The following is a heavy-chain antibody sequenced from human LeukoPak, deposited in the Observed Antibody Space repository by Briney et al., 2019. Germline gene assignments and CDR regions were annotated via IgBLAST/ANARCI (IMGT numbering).Heavy chain of an antibody. CDR3: ARHAIAQRYFDY. CDR2: IYYSGST. J-gene: IGHJ4*02. CDR1: GGSISSSSYY. Sequence: SETLSLTCTVSGGSISSSSYYWGWIRQPPGKGPEWIGSIYYSGSTYYNPSLKSRVTISVDTSKNQFSLKLSSVTAADTAVYYCARHAIAQRYFDYWGQGTLVTVSS. V-gene: IGHV4-39*01. D-gene: IGHD2-2*01.